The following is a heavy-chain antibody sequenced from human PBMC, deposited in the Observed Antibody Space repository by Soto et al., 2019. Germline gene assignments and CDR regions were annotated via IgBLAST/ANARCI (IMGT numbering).Heavy chain of an antibody. CDR2: ISYDGSNK. CDR1: GFTFSSYG. Sequence: QVQLVESGGGVVQPGRSLRLSCAASGFTFSSYGMHWVRQAPGKGLEWVAVISYDGSNKYYADSVKGRFTISRDNSKNKLYLQMNCLRAEDTAVYYCAKFNCGGDCYPLLDYWSQGTLVTVSS. CDR3: AKFNCGGDCYPLLDY. J-gene: IGHJ4*02. V-gene: IGHV3-30*18. D-gene: IGHD2-21*02.